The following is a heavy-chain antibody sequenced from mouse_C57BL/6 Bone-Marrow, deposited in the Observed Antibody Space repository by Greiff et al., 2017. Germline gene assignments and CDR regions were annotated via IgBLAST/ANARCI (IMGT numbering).Heavy chain of an antibody. V-gene: IGHV1-26*01. CDR2: INPNNGGT. CDR3: AMCIRYDYLAY. Sequence: VQLQQSGPELVKPGASVKISCKASGYTFTDYYMNWVKQSHGKSLEWIGDINPNNGGTSYNQKFKGKATLTVDKSSSTAYMELRSLTSEDSAVYYCAMCIRYDYLAYGGQGTLVTVSA. J-gene: IGHJ3*01. CDR1: GYTFTDYY. D-gene: IGHD2-4*01.